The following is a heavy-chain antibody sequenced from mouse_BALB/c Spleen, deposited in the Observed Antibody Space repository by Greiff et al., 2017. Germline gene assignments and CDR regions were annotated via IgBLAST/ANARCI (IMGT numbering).Heavy chain of an antibody. V-gene: IGHV1-54*01. Sequence: QVQLKESGAELVRPGTSVKVSCKASGYAFTNYLIEWVKQRPGQGLEWIGVINPGSGGTNYNEKFKGKATLTADKSSSTAYMQLSSLTSDDSAVYFCARGDYYGSSGFAYWGQGTLVTVSA. J-gene: IGHJ3*01. CDR2: INPGSGGT. D-gene: IGHD1-1*01. CDR3: ARGDYYGSSGFAY. CDR1: GYAFTNYL.